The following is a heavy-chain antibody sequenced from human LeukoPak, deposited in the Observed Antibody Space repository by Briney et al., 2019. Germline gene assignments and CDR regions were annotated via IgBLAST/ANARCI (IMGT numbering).Heavy chain of an antibody. V-gene: IGHV3-74*01. CDR3: AKDLSSSWPAPGDY. CDR2: INSDGSST. Sequence: GGSLRLSCAASEFTFSTYWMHWFRQAPGKGLVWVSRINSDGSSTNYADSVKGRFTISRDNAKNTLYLQMNSLSTEDTAVYYCAKDLSSSWPAPGDYWGQGTLVTVSS. J-gene: IGHJ4*02. CDR1: EFTFSTYW. D-gene: IGHD6-13*01.